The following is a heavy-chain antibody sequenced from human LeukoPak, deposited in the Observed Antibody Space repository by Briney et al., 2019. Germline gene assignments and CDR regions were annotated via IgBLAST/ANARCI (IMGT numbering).Heavy chain of an antibody. J-gene: IGHJ6*02. Sequence: ASVKVSCKASGGTFSSYAISWVRQAPGQGLEWMGGIIPIFDTANYAQKFQGRVTITADESTSTAYMELSSLRSEDTAVYYCTRDGGRFLEWLSPQASYYGMDVWGQGTTVIVSS. CDR2: IIPIFDTA. V-gene: IGHV1-69*01. CDR1: GGTFSSYA. CDR3: TRDGGRFLEWLSPQASYYGMDV. D-gene: IGHD3-3*01.